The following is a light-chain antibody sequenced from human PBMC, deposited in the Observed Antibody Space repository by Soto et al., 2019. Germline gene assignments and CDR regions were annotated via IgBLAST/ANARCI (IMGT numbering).Light chain of an antibody. CDR1: SGSVSTNSY. J-gene: IGLJ3*02. CDR2: STN. Sequence: QAVVTQEPSFSVSPGGTVTLTCGLSSGSVSTNSYTSWYQQTPGQAPRTLIYSTNTRSSGVPDRFPGSILGNKAALTITGAQADDESDYYCLLFVGSGIWVFGGGTKLTVL. CDR3: LLFVGSGIWV. V-gene: IGLV8-61*01.